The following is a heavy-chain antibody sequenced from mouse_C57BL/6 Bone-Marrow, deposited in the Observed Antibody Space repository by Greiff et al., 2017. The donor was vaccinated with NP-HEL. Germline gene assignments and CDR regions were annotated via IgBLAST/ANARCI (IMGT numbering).Heavy chain of an antibody. V-gene: IGHV14-4*01. CDR3: TTEGFYGRPWFAY. CDR1: GFNIKDDY. D-gene: IGHD1-1*02. Sequence: VQLKQSGAELVRPGASVKLSCTASGFNIKDDYMHWVKQRPEQGLEWIGWIDPENGDTEYASKFQGKATITADTSSNTAYLQLSSLTSEDTAVYYCTTEGFYGRPWFAYWGQGTLVTVSA. J-gene: IGHJ3*01. CDR2: IDPENGDT.